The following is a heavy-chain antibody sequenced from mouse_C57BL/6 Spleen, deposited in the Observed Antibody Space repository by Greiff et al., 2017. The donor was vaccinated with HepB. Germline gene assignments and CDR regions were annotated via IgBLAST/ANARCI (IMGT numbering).Heavy chain of an antibody. D-gene: IGHD2-4*01. Sequence: VQLQQSGAELVRPGASVKLSCKASGYTFTDYYINWVKQRPGQGLEWIARIYPGSGNTYYNEKFKGKATLTAEKSSSTAYMQLSSLTSEDSAVYFCARDYYDYGGGYVDYWGQGTTLPVSS. V-gene: IGHV1-76*01. J-gene: IGHJ2*01. CDR3: ARDYYDYGGGYVDY. CDR2: IYPGSGNT. CDR1: GYTFTDYY.